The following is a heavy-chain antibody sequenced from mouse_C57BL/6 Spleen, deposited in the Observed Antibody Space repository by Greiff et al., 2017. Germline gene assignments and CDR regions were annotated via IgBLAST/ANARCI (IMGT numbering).Heavy chain of an antibody. Sequence: EVQLQQSGAELVRPGASVKLSCTASGFNIKDYYMHWVQQRPEQGLEWIGRIDPEDGDTEYAQKFQGKATMTADTSSNTAYLQLSSLTSEDTAVYYCATVPDYCSRSDRYFGVWGTGTTVTAST. CDR2: IDPEDGDT. CDR3: ATVPDYCSRSDRYFGV. J-gene: IGHJ1*03. CDR1: GFNIKDYY. D-gene: IGHD1-1*01. V-gene: IGHV14-1*01.